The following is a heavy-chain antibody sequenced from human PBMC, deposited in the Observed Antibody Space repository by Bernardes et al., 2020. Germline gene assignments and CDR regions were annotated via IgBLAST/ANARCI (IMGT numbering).Heavy chain of an antibody. CDR3: ATLTTVNYYYYYGMDV. V-gene: IGHV3-21*01. Sequence: GGSLRLSRAASGFTFSSYSMNWVRQAPGKGLEWVSSISSSSSYIYYADSVKGRFTISRDNAKNSLYLQMNSLRAEDTAVYYCATLTTVNYYYYYGMDVWGQGTTVTVSS. J-gene: IGHJ6*02. CDR2: ISSSSSYI. CDR1: GFTFSSYS. D-gene: IGHD4-17*01.